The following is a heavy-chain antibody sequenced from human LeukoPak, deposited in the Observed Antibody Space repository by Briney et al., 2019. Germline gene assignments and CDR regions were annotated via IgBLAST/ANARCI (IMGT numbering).Heavy chain of an antibody. CDR2: IYQDGSLK. D-gene: IGHD6-19*01. Sequence: GRSLRLSCAASGFTFNTYVLSWVRQAPGKGLEWVANIYQDGSLKHYMDSVKGRFTVSRGNAKNSRYLQMDSLRAEDTAVYYCARVGERDYNNGWFDYWAQGTLVTVSS. J-gene: IGHJ4*02. CDR1: GFTFNTYV. V-gene: IGHV3-7*01. CDR3: ARVGERDYNNGWFDY.